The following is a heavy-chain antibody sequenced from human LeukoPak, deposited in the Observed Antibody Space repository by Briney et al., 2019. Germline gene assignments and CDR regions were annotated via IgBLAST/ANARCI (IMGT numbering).Heavy chain of an antibody. CDR2: FDPEDGET. CDR1: GYTLTELS. D-gene: IGHD6-13*01. V-gene: IGHV1-24*01. Sequence: ASVKVSCKVSGYTLTELSMHWVRQAPGKGLEWMGGFDPEDGETIYAQKFQGRVNMTEDTSTDTAYMELSSLRSEDTAVYYCATLGGRGSIAAAGGGGGWFDPWGQGTLVTVSS. J-gene: IGHJ5*02. CDR3: ATLGGRGSIAAAGGGGGWFDP.